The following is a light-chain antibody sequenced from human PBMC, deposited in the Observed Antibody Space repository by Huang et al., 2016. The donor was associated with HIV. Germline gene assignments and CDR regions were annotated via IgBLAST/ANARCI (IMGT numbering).Light chain of an antibody. CDR1: QSLLHSNGYNS. CDR2: LGS. J-gene: IGKJ1*01. V-gene: IGKV2-28*01. Sequence: DIVMTQSPLSLPVTPGEPASISCRSSQSLLHSNGYNSLDWYLQKPGQSPQLLIYLGSNRASGVPDRFSGSGSGTDFTLKISRVEAADVGVYYCMQALQTPWTFGQGTKVEIK. CDR3: MQALQTPWT.